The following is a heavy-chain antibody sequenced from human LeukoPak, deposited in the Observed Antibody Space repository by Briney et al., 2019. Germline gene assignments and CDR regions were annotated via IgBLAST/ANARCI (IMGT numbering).Heavy chain of an antibody. V-gene: IGHV3-23*01. CDR3: AKVTCSSTGCWIHDPLDL. Sequence: GGSLRLSCAASGFTFSSYAMSWVRQAPGEGLEWVSGISDRGATTNYADSVRGRFTISRDNSKNTLYLQMNSLRAEDTAIYYCAKVTCSSTGCWIHDPLDLWGQGTMVTVSS. CDR2: ISDRGATT. CDR1: GFTFSSYA. J-gene: IGHJ3*01. D-gene: IGHD2-2*01.